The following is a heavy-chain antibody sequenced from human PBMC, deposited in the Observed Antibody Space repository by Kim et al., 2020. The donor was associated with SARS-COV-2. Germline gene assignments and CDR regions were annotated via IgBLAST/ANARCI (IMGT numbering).Heavy chain of an antibody. V-gene: IGHV3-23*01. CDR3: AKGHPATIGGIDY. J-gene: IGHJ4*02. Sequence: GGSLRLSCAASGFTFSNYAMSWVRQAPGMGLEWVSFISDSGGSTYYADSVKGRFTFSRDNSKNTLYLQMNSLRAEDTALYYCAKGHPATIGGIDYWGQGT. CDR2: ISDSGGST. CDR1: GFTFSNYA. D-gene: IGHD1-26*01.